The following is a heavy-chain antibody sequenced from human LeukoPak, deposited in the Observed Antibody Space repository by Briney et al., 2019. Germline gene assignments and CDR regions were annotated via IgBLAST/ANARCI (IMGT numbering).Heavy chain of an antibody. J-gene: IGHJ4*02. V-gene: IGHV3-33*01. CDR3: ARELEIAVAGTLGY. D-gene: IGHD6-19*01. CDR1: GFTFSSYA. CDR2: IWYDGSNK. Sequence: GRSLRLSCAASGFTFSSYAMHWVRQALDKGLEWVAVIWYDGSNKYYADSVKGRFTISRDHSKNTLYLQMKSLRAEDTAVYYCARELEIAVAGTLGYWGQGTLVTVSS.